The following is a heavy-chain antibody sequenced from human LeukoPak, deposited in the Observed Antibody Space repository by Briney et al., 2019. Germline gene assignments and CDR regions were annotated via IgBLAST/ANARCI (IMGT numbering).Heavy chain of an antibody. CDR3: ASIAVAPHGSSDY. V-gene: IGHV4-59*12. CDR2: IYYSGST. CDR1: GGSISSYY. Sequence: SETLSLTCTVSGGSISSYYWSWIRQPPGKGLEWIGYIYYSGSTNYNPSLKSRVTISVDTSKNQFSLKLSSVTAADTAVYYCASIAVAPHGSSDYWGQGTLVTVSS. J-gene: IGHJ4*02. D-gene: IGHD6-19*01.